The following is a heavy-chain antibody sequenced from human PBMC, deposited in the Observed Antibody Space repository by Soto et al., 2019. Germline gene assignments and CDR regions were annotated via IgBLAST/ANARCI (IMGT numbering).Heavy chain of an antibody. CDR3: AREMGGSFDY. D-gene: IGHD3-16*01. V-gene: IGHV1-18*01. J-gene: IGHJ4*02. Sequence: AVKVSCKASGYTFTSHGISWVRQAPGQGLEWMGWISAYNGNTNYAQKLQGRVTMATDTSTSTAYMELRRLRSDDTAVYYCAREMGGSFDYWGQGTLVTVSS. CDR1: GYTFTSHG. CDR2: ISAYNGNT.